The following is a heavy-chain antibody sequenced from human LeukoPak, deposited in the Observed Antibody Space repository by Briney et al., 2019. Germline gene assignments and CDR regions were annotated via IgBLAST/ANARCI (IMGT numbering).Heavy chain of an antibody. D-gene: IGHD6-6*01. CDR3: ARTLNSSSPTGFDS. Sequence: SETLSLTCTVSGGSISSSSYYWGWIRQPPGKGLEWIGSIYYSGGTYYNPSLKSRVTISVDTSKNQFSLKLSSVTAADTAVYYCARTLNSSSPTGFDSGGQGPRVPASS. V-gene: IGHV4-39*01. J-gene: IGHJ4*02. CDR2: IYYSGGT. CDR1: GGSISSSSYY.